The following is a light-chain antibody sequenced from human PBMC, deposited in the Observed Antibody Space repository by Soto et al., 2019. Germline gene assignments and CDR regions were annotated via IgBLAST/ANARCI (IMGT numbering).Light chain of an antibody. Sequence: QSVLTQPPSVSGTPGQRVTISCSGSSSNIGRNAVNWYQQFPGTAPKLLNYSNNQRPSGVPDRFSGSKSGTSASLAISGLQSEDEADYYCAVWDERLNGWVFGGGTKLTVL. CDR1: SSNIGRNA. J-gene: IGLJ3*02. V-gene: IGLV1-44*01. CDR2: SNN. CDR3: AVWDERLNGWV.